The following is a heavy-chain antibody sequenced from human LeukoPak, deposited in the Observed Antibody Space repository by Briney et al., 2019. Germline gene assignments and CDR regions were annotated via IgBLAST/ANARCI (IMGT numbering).Heavy chain of an antibody. CDR1: GFIVSSNY. Sequence: GGSLRLSCAASGFIVSSNYMSWVRQAPGKGLEWVSLIYTGGTTYYSDSVKGRFTISRDNSKNTLYLQMNSLRAEDTALYYCVKDWYSSGWYAFDVWGQGTMVTVSS. J-gene: IGHJ3*01. CDR3: VKDWYSSGWYAFDV. V-gene: IGHV3-53*01. D-gene: IGHD6-19*01. CDR2: IYTGGTT.